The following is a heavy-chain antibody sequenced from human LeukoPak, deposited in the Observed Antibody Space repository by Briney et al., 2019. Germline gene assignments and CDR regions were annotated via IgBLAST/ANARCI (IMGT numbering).Heavy chain of an antibody. D-gene: IGHD5-12*01. CDR1: GFTFSSYA. CDR2: ISGSGGST. J-gene: IGHJ4*02. V-gene: IGHV3-23*01. Sequence: GGSLRLSCAASGFTFSSYAMSWVRQASGKGLEWVSAISGSGGSTYYADSVKGRFTISRDNSKNTLYLQMNSLRAEDTAVYYCAKDRAGYVATSGPFDYWGQGTLVTVSS. CDR3: AKDRAGYVATSGPFDY.